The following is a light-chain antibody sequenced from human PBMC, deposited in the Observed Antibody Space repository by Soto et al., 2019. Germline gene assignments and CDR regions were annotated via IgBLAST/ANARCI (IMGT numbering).Light chain of an antibody. V-gene: IGLV2-14*01. CDR1: SSDVGAYNY. CDR2: GVS. Sequence: QSALTQPASVSGSPGQSITISCTGTSSDVGAYNYVSWYQHHPGKAPKVMIYGVSNRPSGVSNRFSGSKSGNTASLTISGLQAEDEADYYCSSLASSSTPWVFGGGTKVTV. CDR3: SSLASSSTPWV. J-gene: IGLJ3*02.